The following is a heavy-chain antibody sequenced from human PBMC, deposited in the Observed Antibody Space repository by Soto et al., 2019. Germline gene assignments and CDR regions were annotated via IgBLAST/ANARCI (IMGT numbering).Heavy chain of an antibody. J-gene: IGHJ5*02. CDR2: ISFDGSDK. CDR3: TRLDDS. CDR1: GFSFSKHD. D-gene: IGHD3-16*01. Sequence: GSLRLSCAASGFSFSKHDIHWVRQAPGKGLEWVAVISFDGSDKYYADSVKGRFIISRDNPKNTLYLQMSSLRVEDTAIYYCTRLDDSWGQGTLVTVSS. V-gene: IGHV3-30-3*01.